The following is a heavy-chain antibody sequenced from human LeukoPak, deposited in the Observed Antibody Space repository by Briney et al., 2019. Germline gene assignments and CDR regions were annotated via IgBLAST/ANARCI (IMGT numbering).Heavy chain of an antibody. V-gene: IGHV4-59*01. CDR2: IYYSGST. Sequence: PSETLSLTCTVSGGSISSYYWSWIRQPPGKGLEWIGYIYYSGSTNYNPSLKSRVTIPVDTSKNQFSLKLSSVTAADTAVYYCASSDCSSTSCYAFDIWGQGTMVTVSS. D-gene: IGHD2-2*01. CDR1: GGSISSYY. J-gene: IGHJ3*02. CDR3: ASSDCSSTSCYAFDI.